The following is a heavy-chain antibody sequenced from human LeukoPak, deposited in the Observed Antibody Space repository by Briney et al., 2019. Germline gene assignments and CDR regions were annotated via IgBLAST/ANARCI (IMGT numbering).Heavy chain of an antibody. J-gene: IGHJ4*02. Sequence: ASVKVSCKASGYTFTGYYMHWVRQAPGQGLEWMGRINPNSGGTNYAQKFQGRVTMTRDTSVSTAYMELSRLRSDDTAVYYCARSELVDSEIDYWGQGTLVTVSS. CDR3: ARSELVDSEIDY. D-gene: IGHD3-22*01. CDR2: INPNSGGT. V-gene: IGHV1-2*06. CDR1: GYTFTGYY.